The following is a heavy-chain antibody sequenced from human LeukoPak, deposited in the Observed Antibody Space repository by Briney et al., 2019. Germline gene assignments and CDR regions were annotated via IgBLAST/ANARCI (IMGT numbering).Heavy chain of an antibody. D-gene: IGHD3-3*01. CDR1: GFTFSSYG. V-gene: IGHV3-30*02. CDR2: IRYDGSNK. CDR3: AREPFWSGYYSNLHFDY. J-gene: IGHJ4*02. Sequence: GGSLRLSCAASGFTFSSYGMHWVRQAPGKGLEWVAFIRYDGSNKYYADSVKGRFTISRDNSKNTLYLQMNSLRAEDTAVYYCAREPFWSGYYSNLHFDYWGRGVLVTVSS.